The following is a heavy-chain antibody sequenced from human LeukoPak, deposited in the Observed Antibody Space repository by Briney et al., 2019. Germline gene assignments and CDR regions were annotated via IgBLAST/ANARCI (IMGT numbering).Heavy chain of an antibody. D-gene: IGHD2-2*01. CDR2: INPNSGGT. CDR1: GYTFTGYY. Sequence: ASVKVSCKASGYTFTGYYMHWVRQAPGQGLEWMGRINPNSGGTNYAQKFQGRVTMTRDTSISTAYMELSRLRSDDTAVYYCARVSCSYYYGMDVWGQGTTVTVSS. V-gene: IGHV1-2*06. J-gene: IGHJ6*02. CDR3: ARVSCSYYYGMDV.